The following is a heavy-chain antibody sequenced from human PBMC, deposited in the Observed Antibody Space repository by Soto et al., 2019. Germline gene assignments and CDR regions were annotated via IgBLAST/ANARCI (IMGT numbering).Heavy chain of an antibody. CDR3: ARETVYNDSSEQHFDY. J-gene: IGHJ4*02. D-gene: IGHD3-22*01. CDR1: GYTFTGYY. V-gene: IGHV1-2*04. Sequence: GASVKVSCKASGYTFTGYYMHWVRQAPGQGLEWMGWINPNSGGTNYAQKFQGWVTMTRDTSISTAYMELSRLRSDDTAVYYCARETVYNDSSEQHFDYWGQGTLVTVSS. CDR2: INPNSGGT.